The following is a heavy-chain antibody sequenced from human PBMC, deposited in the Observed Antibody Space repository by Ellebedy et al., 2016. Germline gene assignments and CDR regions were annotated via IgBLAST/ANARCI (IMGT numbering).Heavy chain of an antibody. Sequence: GGSLRLSCAASGFTFSSHWMTWVRQAPGKGLEWVANMNRDGSEKYYVDSVKGRFTISRDNAKNSLFLQMNSLRAEDTAVYYCARGGSWDLDYWGQGRLVTVSS. J-gene: IGHJ4*02. CDR2: MNRDGSEK. V-gene: IGHV3-7*03. D-gene: IGHD1-26*01. CDR3: ARGGSWDLDY. CDR1: GFTFSSHW.